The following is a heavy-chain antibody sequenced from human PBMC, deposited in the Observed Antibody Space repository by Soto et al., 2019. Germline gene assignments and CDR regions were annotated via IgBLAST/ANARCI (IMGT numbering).Heavy chain of an antibody. V-gene: IGHV4-4*07. D-gene: IGHD3-10*01. Sequence: SETLSLTCTVSGDSISGYYWTWIRQPAGKGLEWIGRIYASGSTNYNPSLKSRVTMSVDTSKNQFSLKVTSATAADTAVYYCARSNYGSGSYGFGLDVWGQGTTVTVSS. CDR1: GDSISGYY. CDR2: IYASGST. J-gene: IGHJ6*02. CDR3: ARSNYGSGSYGFGLDV.